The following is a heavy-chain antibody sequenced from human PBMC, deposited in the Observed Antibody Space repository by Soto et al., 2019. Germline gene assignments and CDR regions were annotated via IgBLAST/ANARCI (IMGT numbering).Heavy chain of an antibody. V-gene: IGHV1-69*06. CDR1: GGTFSSYA. Sequence: ASVKVSCKASGGTFSSYAISWVRQAPGQGLEWMGGIIPIFGTANYAQKFQGRVTITADKSTSTAYMELSSLRSEDTAVYYCAIPTRVRDYYYYGMDVWGQGTTVTVS. J-gene: IGHJ6*02. CDR2: IIPIFGTA. CDR3: AIPTRVRDYYYYGMDV.